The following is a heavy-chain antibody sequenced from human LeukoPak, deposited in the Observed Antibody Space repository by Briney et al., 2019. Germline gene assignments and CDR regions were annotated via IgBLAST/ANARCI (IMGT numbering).Heavy chain of an antibody. Sequence: GGSLRLSCAASGFTFSSYSMNWVRQAPGKGLEWVSYISSSSSTIYYADSVKGRFTISRDNAKNSLYLQMNSLRAEDTAVYYCARDRDFDAFDIWGRGTMVTVSS. V-gene: IGHV3-48*01. CDR3: ARDRDFDAFDI. CDR1: GFTFSSYS. CDR2: ISSSSSTI. J-gene: IGHJ3*02.